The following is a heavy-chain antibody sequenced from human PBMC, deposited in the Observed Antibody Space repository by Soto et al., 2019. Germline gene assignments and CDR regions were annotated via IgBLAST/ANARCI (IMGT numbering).Heavy chain of an antibody. J-gene: IGHJ6*02. Sequence: GGSLRLSCAASGFTFSSYEMNWVRQAPGKGLEWVSYISSSGSNIYYADSVKGRFIISRDNAKDSLYLQMNSLRAEDTAVYYCARDPSTYYYYGKDVWGQGTTVTVSS. CDR1: GFTFSSYE. V-gene: IGHV3-48*03. CDR3: ARDPSTYYYYGKDV. CDR2: ISSSGSNI.